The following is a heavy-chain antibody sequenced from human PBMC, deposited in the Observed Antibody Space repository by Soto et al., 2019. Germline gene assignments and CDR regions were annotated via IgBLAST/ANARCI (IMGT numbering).Heavy chain of an antibody. CDR1: GFSLSASGVG. V-gene: IGHV2-5*02. Sequence: SGPTLVNPTETLTLTCTFSGFSLSASGVGVGWIRQPPGKALEWLALIYWDDDKRYSPSLKTRLTITKDTSKNQVVLTMTNMDLGDTPTYPCPQRGVCGGVNCSPRPTCFDPWGQEILVTVS. J-gene: IGHJ5*02. CDR3: PQRGVCGGVNCSPRPTCFDP. D-gene: IGHD3-10*01. CDR2: IYWDDDK.